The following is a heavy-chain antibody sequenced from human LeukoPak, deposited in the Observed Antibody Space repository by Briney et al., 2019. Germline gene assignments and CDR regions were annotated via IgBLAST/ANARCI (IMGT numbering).Heavy chain of an antibody. D-gene: IGHD3-22*01. CDR3: ARQLRAYDSSGYYYVPPPDY. CDR2: ISSSSSYI. J-gene: IGHJ4*02. V-gene: IGHV3-21*01. CDR1: GFTFSSYS. Sequence: PGGSLRLSCAASGFTFSSYSMNWVRQAPGKGLEWVSSISSSSSYIYYADSVEGRFTISRDNAKNSLYLQMNSLRAEDTAVYYCARQLRAYDSSGYYYVPPPDYWGQGTLVTVSS.